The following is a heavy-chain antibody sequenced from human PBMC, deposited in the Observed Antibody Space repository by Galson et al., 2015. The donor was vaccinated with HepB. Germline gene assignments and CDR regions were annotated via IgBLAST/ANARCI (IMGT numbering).Heavy chain of an antibody. J-gene: IGHJ4*02. CDR2: INWNGGST. Sequence: SLRLSCAASGFTFDDYGMSWVRQAPGKGLEWVSGINWNGGSTGYADSVKGRFTISRDNAKNSLYLQMNSLRAEDTALYYCARDRADYGDYYFDYWGQGTLVTVSS. D-gene: IGHD4-17*01. V-gene: IGHV3-20*04. CDR1: GFTFDDYG. CDR3: ARDRADYGDYYFDY.